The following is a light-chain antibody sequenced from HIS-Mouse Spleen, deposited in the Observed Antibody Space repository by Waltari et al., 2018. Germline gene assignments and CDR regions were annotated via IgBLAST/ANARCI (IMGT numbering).Light chain of an antibody. V-gene: IGKV1-5*03. CDR1: QSISSW. CDR2: KAS. CDR3: QQYNSPFT. J-gene: IGKJ3*01. Sequence: DITMTQSPSTLSASVGDRVTITCRASQSISSWLAWYQQKPGKAPKLRTYKASSLESGVPSRFSGSGSGTEFTLTISSLQPDDFATYYCQQYNSPFTFGPGTKVDIK.